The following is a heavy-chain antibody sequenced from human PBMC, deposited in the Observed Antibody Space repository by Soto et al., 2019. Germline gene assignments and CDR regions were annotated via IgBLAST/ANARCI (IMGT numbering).Heavy chain of an antibody. CDR3: TRGASGGSVGY. D-gene: IGHD6-25*01. V-gene: IGHV3-74*01. CDR2: FKSDGSST. CDR1: GFNFSNYW. Sequence: PGGSLRLSCAASGFNFSNYWLYLVRQAPGKGLVWVSLFKSDGSSTSYADSVKGRFTIARDNAKNTLYLQMNSLRAEDTAIYYCTRGASGGSVGYWGQGTLVTVSS. J-gene: IGHJ4*02.